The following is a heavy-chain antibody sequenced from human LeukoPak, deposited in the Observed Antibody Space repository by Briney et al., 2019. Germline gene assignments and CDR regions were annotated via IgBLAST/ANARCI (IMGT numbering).Heavy chain of an antibody. CDR1: GFTFSDYY. V-gene: IGHV3-11*01. Sequence: GGSLRLSCAASGFTFSDYYMSWIRQAPGKGLEWVSYISSSGSTIYYADSVKGRFTISRDNAKNSLYLRMNSLRAEDTAVYYCARAAKFLSAMVTVYYYGMDVWGQGTTVTVSS. CDR3: ARAAKFLSAMVTVYYYGMDV. CDR2: ISSSGSTI. J-gene: IGHJ6*02. D-gene: IGHD5-18*01.